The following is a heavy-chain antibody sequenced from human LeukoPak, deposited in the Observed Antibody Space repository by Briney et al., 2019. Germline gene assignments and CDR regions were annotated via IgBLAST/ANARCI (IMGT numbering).Heavy chain of an antibody. D-gene: IGHD3-3*01. CDR1: GFTFSSYA. CDR2: ISDSGSGGIT. CDR3: AGELRFLEWLLPIDY. Sequence: PGGSLRLSCAASGFTFSSYAMSWVRQAPGKGLEWVSTISDSGSGGITYYADSVKGLFTISRDNSKNTLYLQMNSLRAEDTAVYYCAGELRFLEWLLPIDYWGQGTLVTVSS. V-gene: IGHV3-23*01. J-gene: IGHJ4*02.